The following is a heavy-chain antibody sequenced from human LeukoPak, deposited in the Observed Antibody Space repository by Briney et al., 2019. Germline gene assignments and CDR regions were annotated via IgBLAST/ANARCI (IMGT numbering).Heavy chain of an antibody. CDR1: GGSISDYY. D-gene: IGHD7-27*01. Sequence: SETLSLTCTVSGGSISDYYWSWIRQPPGKGLEWIGYLYNSGSTNYNPSLKSRVTISVDTSKNQFSLKLSSVTAADTAVYYCARGGSGVAFDYWGQGTLVTVSS. CDR2: LYNSGST. V-gene: IGHV4-59*01. J-gene: IGHJ4*02. CDR3: ARGGSGVAFDY.